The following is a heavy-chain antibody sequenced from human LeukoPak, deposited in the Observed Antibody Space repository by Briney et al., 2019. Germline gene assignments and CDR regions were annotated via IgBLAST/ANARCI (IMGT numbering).Heavy chain of an antibody. Sequence: GALRLSCAASGFTFSSYWMSWVRQAPGKGLEWVANIKQDGSEKYYVDSVKGRFTISRDNAKNSLYLQMNSLRAEDTAVYYCARATMIVVVLDAFDIWGQGTMVTVSS. CDR1: GFTFSSYW. CDR2: IKQDGSEK. CDR3: ARATMIVVVLDAFDI. V-gene: IGHV3-7*01. D-gene: IGHD3-22*01. J-gene: IGHJ3*02.